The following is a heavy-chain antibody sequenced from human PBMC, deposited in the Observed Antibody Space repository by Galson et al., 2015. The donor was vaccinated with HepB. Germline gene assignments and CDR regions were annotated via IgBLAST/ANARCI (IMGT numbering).Heavy chain of an antibody. Sequence: SLRLSCAASGFTFSSYALRWVRPAPGPGLAWVSALRGSGGRPSSADSVPGRFTISRDNSPPPLYLHLPSLRAEDTAVYYCAKGRVPAMTTVTPFAYWGQGTLGTVSS. CDR1: GFTFSSYA. D-gene: IGHD4-17*01. V-gene: IGHV3-23*01. J-gene: IGHJ4*02. CDR3: AKGRVPAMTTVTPFAY. CDR2: LRGSGGRP.